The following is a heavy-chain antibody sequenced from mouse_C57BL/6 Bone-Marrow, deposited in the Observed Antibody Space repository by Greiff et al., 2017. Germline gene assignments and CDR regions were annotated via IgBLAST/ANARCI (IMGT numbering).Heavy chain of an antibody. V-gene: IGHV1-81*01. D-gene: IGHD2-4*01. CDR1: GYTFTSYG. CDR3: AREMITQYYFDY. J-gene: IGHJ2*01. Sequence: VQLQQSGAELARPGASVKLSCKASGYTFTSYGISWVKQRPGQGLEWIGEIYPRSGNTYYNEKFKGKATLTADKSSSTAYMELRSLTSEDSAVYFGAREMITQYYFDYWGQGTTLTVSS. CDR2: IYPRSGNT.